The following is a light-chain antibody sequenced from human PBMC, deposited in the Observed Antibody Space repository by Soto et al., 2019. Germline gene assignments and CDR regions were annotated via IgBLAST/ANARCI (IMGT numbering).Light chain of an antibody. J-gene: IGKJ5*01. V-gene: IGKV3-11*01. CDR2: DAS. CDR3: QQRSNWAIT. Sequence: VMTQSPATLSVSPGERAALSCRASQSVSSYLAWYQQKPGQAPRLLIYDASNRATGIPARFSGSGSGTDFTLTISSLEPEDFAVYYCQQRSNWAITFGQGTRLEIK. CDR1: QSVSSY.